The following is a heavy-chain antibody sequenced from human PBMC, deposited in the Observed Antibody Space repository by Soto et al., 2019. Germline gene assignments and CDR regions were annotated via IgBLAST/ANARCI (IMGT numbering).Heavy chain of an antibody. CDR1: GASITSGGYS. Sequence: QLQLQEAGSGLVKPSETLSLTCTVSGASITSGGYSWNWIRQPPGKGLEWIGYIYQSGSTLYNPSLGSRVTISVDRSKNQFSLNLTSVTAADTAVYYCARDQLWGNWFDPWGQGILVTVSS. V-gene: IGHV4-30-2*01. CDR2: IYQSGST. CDR3: ARDQLWGNWFDP. D-gene: IGHD3-16*01. J-gene: IGHJ5*02.